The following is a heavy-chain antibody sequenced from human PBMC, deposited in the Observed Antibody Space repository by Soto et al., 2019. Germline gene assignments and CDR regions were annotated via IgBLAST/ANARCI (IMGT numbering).Heavy chain of an antibody. CDR3: ATLQPYHGDYLVFPDL. CDR2: FDPEDGET. CDR1: GYTLTELS. J-gene: IGHJ5*02. D-gene: IGHD4-17*01. Sequence: ASVKVSCKVSGYTLTELSMHWVRQAPGKGLEWMGGFDPEDGETIYAQKFQGRVTMTEDTSTDTAYMELSSLRSEDTAVYYCATLQPYHGDYLVFPDLWGQGTLVTVSS. V-gene: IGHV1-24*01.